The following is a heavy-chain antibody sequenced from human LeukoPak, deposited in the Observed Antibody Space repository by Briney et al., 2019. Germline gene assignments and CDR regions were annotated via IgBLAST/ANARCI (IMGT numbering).Heavy chain of an antibody. V-gene: IGHV1-2*02. J-gene: IGHJ4*02. CDR3: ARDYRPTDCSGGDCPYYYFDC. CDR1: GYTFTYYY. Sequence: ASVKVSCKASGYTFTYYYVHWMRQAPGQGLEWMGWLNPTTGGTYYAQKFQGRVTMTRDTSISTIYVDLSRLTSDDTAVYYCARDYRPTDCSGGDCPYYYFDCWGQGTLVTVSS. D-gene: IGHD2-15*01. CDR2: LNPTTGGT.